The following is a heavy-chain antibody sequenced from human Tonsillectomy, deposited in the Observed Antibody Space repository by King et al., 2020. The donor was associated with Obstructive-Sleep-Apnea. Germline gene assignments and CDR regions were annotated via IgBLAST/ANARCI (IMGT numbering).Heavy chain of an antibody. CDR2: SKSKTDGGTT. J-gene: IGHJ4*02. D-gene: IGHD3-10*01. CDR3: TTSDAGSVP. Sequence: VQLVESGGDLVKPGGSLRLSCAASGFTFNNAWMTWVRQAPGKGLEWVGRSKSKTDGGTTDYAAPVKGRPTISRDDSKNTLFLQMNSLKTEDTALYYSTTSDAGSVPWGQGTPVTVS. V-gene: IGHV3-15*01. CDR1: GFTFNNAW.